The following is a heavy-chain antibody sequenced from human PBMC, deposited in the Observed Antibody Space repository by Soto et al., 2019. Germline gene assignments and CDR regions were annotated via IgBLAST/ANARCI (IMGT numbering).Heavy chain of an antibody. CDR3: ARGILVKPPGTRTFDI. CDR2: IGGGDGST. D-gene: IGHD6-13*01. J-gene: IGHJ3*02. Sequence: EVQLLESGGGLVQPGGSLRLSCAASGFTFINYAMSWVRQAPGKGLEWVSTIGGGDGSTYYADSVKGRFTISRDNSNSALYLQMNSLRVGDKAIYYCARGILVKPPGTRTFDIWGQGTMVSVSS. V-gene: IGHV3-23*01. CDR1: GFTFINYA.